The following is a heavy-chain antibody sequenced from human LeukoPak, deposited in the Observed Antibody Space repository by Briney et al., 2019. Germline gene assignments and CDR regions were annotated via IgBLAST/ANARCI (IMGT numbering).Heavy chain of an antibody. CDR1: GFTFSSYG. CDR3: TRDAYCGGDCYRPNFDY. J-gene: IGHJ4*02. Sequence: GGSLRLSCAASGFTFSSYGMHWVRQAPGKGLEWVAVIWFDGSNKYYADSVKGRFTISRDNSKNTVFLQMNSLRAEDTALYYCTRDAYCGGDCYRPNFDYWGQGTLVTVSS. V-gene: IGHV3-33*08. CDR2: IWFDGSNK. D-gene: IGHD2-21*01.